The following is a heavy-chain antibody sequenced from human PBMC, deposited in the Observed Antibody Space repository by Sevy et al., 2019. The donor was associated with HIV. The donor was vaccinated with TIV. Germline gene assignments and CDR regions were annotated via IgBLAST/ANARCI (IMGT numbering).Heavy chain of an antibody. CDR1: GFTCIHHN. D-gene: IGHD7-27*01. J-gene: IGHJ4*01. CDR3: VREDNRKLGTIPLDY. CDR2: ISKSGKTT. V-gene: IGHV3-48*02. Sequence: GGSRRLSCAASGFTCIHHNMNWVRQAPGKGLEWISYISKSGKTTYLADSVRGRFTIYRDNAKNSLFLEMHSLTDADTAVYYSVREDNRKLGTIPLDYWG.